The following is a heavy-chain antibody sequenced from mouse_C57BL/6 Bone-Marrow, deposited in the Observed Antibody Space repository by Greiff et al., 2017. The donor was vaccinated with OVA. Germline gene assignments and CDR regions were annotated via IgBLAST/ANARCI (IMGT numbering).Heavy chain of an antibody. CDR2: IYPGSGNT. V-gene: IGHV1-76*01. D-gene: IGHD2-4*01. Sequence: QVQLQQSGAELVRPGASVKLSCKASGYTFTDYYINWVKQRPGQGLEWIARIYPGSGNTYYNEKFKGKATLTAEKSSSTAYMQLSSLTSEDSAVYFCARGNYYDFGRFAYWGQGTLVTVSA. J-gene: IGHJ3*01. CDR3: ARGNYYDFGRFAY. CDR1: GYTFTDYY.